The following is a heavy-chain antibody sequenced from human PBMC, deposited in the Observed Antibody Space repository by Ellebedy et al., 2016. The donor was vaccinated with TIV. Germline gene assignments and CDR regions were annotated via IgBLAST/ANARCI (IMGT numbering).Heavy chain of an antibody. V-gene: IGHV1-3*01. CDR1: GYNFTTYS. D-gene: IGHD6-19*01. Sequence: AASVKVSCKASGYNFTTYSLNWLRQAPGQRLEWMGWVHPGNGDKRYSQKFQDRITFTRDTSASTAYMELNSLRSEDTAVYYCARDPRNGWAPIDHWGQGTLVTVSS. CDR2: VHPGNGDK. CDR3: ARDPRNGWAPIDH. J-gene: IGHJ4*02.